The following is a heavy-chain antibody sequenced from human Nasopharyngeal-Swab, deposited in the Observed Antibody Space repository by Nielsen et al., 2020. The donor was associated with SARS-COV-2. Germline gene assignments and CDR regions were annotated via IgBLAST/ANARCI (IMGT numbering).Heavy chain of an antibody. V-gene: IGHV6-1*01. CDR1: GVSVSNDRVA. J-gene: IGHJ4*02. Sequence: SQTLSLTCAISGVSVSNDRVAWNWLRQSPWRGLGWLGRTYYRSEWYNDSAVSVKSRINIKPDPSTNQFSLQLNSVTPEDTAVYYCARDEGAHNSWGQGTLVTVSS. CDR3: ARDEGAHNS. CDR2: TYYRSEWYN. D-gene: IGHD3-16*01.